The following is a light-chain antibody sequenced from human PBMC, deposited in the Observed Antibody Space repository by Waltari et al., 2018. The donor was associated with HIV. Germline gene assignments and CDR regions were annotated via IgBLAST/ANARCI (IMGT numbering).Light chain of an antibody. CDR1: SSNIGSNA. CDR2: SDN. V-gene: IGLV1-44*01. J-gene: IGLJ2*01. CDR3: ASWDDSLSALL. Sequence: HSVLTQPPSASGTPGQRVTISCSGSSSNIGSNAVNWFQNLSGPAPRLLIHSDNQRPSGVPDRVSGSKSGTSASLAITGLQSEDEAVYYCASWDDSLSALLFGGGTRLTVL.